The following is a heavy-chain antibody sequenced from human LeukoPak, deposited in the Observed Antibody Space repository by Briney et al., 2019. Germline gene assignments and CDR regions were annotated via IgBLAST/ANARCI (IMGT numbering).Heavy chain of an antibody. J-gene: IGHJ5*02. CDR3: ARGSVVAARDHQNWFDP. Sequence: SDTLSLTCTVSGGSISSTYYWDWIRQPPGKGLEWIGSIYYSGTTYYNPSLKSRVTISADTSKNQLSLKLSSVTAADTAVYYCARGSVVAARDHQNWFDPWGQGTLVTVSS. CDR2: IYYSGTT. V-gene: IGHV4-39*07. D-gene: IGHD2-15*01. CDR1: GGSISSTYY.